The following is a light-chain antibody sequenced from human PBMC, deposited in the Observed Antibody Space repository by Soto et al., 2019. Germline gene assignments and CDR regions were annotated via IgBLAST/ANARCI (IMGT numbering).Light chain of an antibody. J-gene: IGKJ3*01. CDR3: QQYYPSSFT. CDR1: QRVAGSF. CDR2: AAS. V-gene: IGKV3-20*01. Sequence: EIVLTQSPATLSSSPGERATLSCRTSQRVAGSFVAWYQQKPGQAPRLLIYAASTRPTGIPDRFSGSGSGTDFTLTISRLESEDFAVYYCQQYYPSSFTFGPGSKVDI.